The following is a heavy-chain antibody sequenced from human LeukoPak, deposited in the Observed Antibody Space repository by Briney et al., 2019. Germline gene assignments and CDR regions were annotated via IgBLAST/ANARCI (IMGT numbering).Heavy chain of an antibody. D-gene: IGHD6-6*01. CDR2: TYYRSKWNN. CDR1: GDTVSSNTAA. CDR3: TRQRSTSTDYYGMDV. Sequence: SQTLSLTCAISGDTVSSNTAAWNWIGQSPSRGLEWLGRTYYRSKWNNDYAVSVQNRITINPDISENQFSLQLKSATPEDTAVYYCTRQRSTSTDYYGMDVWGQGTTVTVSS. J-gene: IGHJ6*02. V-gene: IGHV6-1*01.